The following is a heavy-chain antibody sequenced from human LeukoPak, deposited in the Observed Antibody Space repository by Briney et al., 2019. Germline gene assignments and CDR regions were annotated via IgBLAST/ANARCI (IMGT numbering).Heavy chain of an antibody. Sequence: GESLKISCKGSGYSFTSYWIGWVRQMPGKGLEWMGIIYPGDSDTRYSPSFQGQVTISADKSISTAYLQWSSLKASDTAMYYCAREGVLRFSGAGAAFDIWGQGTMVTVSS. J-gene: IGHJ3*02. CDR3: AREGVLRFSGAGAAFDI. CDR2: IYPGDSDT. CDR1: GYSFTSYW. V-gene: IGHV5-51*01. D-gene: IGHD3-3*01.